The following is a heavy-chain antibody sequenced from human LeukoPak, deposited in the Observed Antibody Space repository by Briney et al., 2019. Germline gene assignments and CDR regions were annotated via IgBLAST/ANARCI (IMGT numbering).Heavy chain of an antibody. J-gene: IGHJ3*02. CDR3: ARDNRGERTPGWGYGGFDI. CDR2: INPSGGTT. D-gene: IGHD3-16*01. V-gene: IGHV1-46*01. Sequence: ASVEVSCKASGYTFAEFYIHWVRQAPGQGLEWMGIINPSGGTTSYAQKFQGRVSMTRDTSTSTVYMELSSLRSEDTAVYYCARDNRGERTPGWGYGGFDIWGQGTMVSVSS. CDR1: GYTFAEFY.